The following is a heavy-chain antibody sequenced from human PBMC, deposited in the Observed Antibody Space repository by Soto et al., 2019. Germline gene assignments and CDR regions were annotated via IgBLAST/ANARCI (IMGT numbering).Heavy chain of an antibody. CDR1: GYTFRNYI. CDR3: ARYCAGNACYSRHYYAMDG. J-gene: IGHJ6*02. D-gene: IGHD2-21*02. CDR2: ISPYNGNT. Sequence: QVQLVQSAGEVKKPGASAIVSCQASGYTFRNYIIAWLRQAPGQGLEWMGWISPYNGNTNYARQFRGRVTLTTDTSTSAAYLELRNLGSDDAATYFCARYCAGNACYSRHYYAMDGWGQGTTGAVYS. V-gene: IGHV1-18*01.